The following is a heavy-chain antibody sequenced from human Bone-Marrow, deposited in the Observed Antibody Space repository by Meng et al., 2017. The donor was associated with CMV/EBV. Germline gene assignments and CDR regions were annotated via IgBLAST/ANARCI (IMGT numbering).Heavy chain of an antibody. D-gene: IGHD2-2*01. J-gene: IGHJ5*02. CDR1: GYTFTGYY. Sequence: ASVKVSCKASGYTFTGYYMHWVRQAPGQGLEWMGWINPNSGGTNYAQKFQGRVTMTRDTSTSTAYMELSRLRSDDTAVYYCARDGEGIVVVPAAPATYNWFDPWGQGTLVTVSS. V-gene: IGHV1-2*02. CDR3: ARDGEGIVVVPAAPATYNWFDP. CDR2: INPNSGGT.